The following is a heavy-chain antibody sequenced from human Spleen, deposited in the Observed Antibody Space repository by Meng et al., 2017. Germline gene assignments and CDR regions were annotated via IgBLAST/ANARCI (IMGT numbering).Heavy chain of an antibody. V-gene: IGHV5-51*01. D-gene: IGHD2-15*01. CDR1: GYSFTSYW. CDR3: ARRQKGYCTGGSCYLDY. J-gene: IGHJ4*02. CDR2: IYPGDSDT. Sequence: KVSCKGSGYSFTSYWIGWVRQMPGKGLEWMGIIYPGDSDTRYSPSFQGQVTISADRSINTTYLQWSGLKASDTAMYYCARRQKGYCTGGSCYLDYWGQGTLVTVSS.